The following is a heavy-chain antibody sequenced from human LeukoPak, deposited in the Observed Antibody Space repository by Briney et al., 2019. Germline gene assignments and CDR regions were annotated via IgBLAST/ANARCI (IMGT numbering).Heavy chain of an antibody. CDR1: AGSIGGNTYY. Sequence: PSETLSLTCTVSAGSIGGNTYYWAWIRQPPGKGLEWIGTIYYSGSTNYNPSLRSRLTISIDTPKNQFTLKLSSVTAADTAVYYCARLRGGTYDFWGQGTLVAVPS. CDR3: ARLRGGTYDF. D-gene: IGHD1-26*01. V-gene: IGHV4-39*01. J-gene: IGHJ4*02. CDR2: IYYSGST.